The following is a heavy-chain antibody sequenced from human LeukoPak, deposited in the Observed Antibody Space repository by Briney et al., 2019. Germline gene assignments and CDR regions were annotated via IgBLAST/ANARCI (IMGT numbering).Heavy chain of an antibody. J-gene: IGHJ4*02. CDR1: GYTFTSYG. V-gene: IGHV1-18*01. CDR2: ISAYNGNA. Sequence: GASVKVSCKASGYTFTSYGISWVRQAPGQGLEWVGWISAYNGNANYAQKLQGRVTMTTDTSTSTAYMELRSLRSDDTAVYYCARDYYDSSGYSTDDYWGQGTLVTVSS. D-gene: IGHD3-22*01. CDR3: ARDYYDSSGYSTDDY.